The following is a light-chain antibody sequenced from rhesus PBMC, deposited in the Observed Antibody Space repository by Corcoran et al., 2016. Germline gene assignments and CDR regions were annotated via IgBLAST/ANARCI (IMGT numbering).Light chain of an antibody. CDR3: QQYNSLPWT. CDR1: HGISSY. V-gene: IGKV1-32*01. CDR2: YAN. Sequence: DIQMTQSPSSLSASVGDRVTISCLASHGISSYLNWYQQKPGKAPKLRIYYANRLESGAPSRLSGSGSGTEFTLTISSLQPEDFATYYCQQYNSLPWTFGQGTKVEIK. J-gene: IGKJ1*01.